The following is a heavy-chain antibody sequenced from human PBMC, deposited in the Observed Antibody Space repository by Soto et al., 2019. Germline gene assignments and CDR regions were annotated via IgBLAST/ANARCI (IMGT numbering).Heavy chain of an antibody. D-gene: IGHD2-8*01. CDR3: WRTGKNGAWAAWY. Sequence: PETLSLTCTLSGGSLTSGRYDWSWIRQAPGKGLEWVGWIQSSGNTQYNVPPKNRATITINASRNRFSLKLVSVTATDTTVYYCWRTGKNGAWAAWYWGQGIQVTVSS. J-gene: IGHJ4*02. V-gene: IGHV4-61*01. CDR2: IQSSGNT. CDR1: GGSLTSGRYD.